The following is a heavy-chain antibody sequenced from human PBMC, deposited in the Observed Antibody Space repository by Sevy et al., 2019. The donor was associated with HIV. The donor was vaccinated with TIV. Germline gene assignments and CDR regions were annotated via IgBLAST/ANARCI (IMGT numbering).Heavy chain of an antibody. V-gene: IGHV3-23*01. J-gene: IGHJ4*02. Sequence: GGSLRLSCAASGFTFSSYAMSWVRQAPGKGLEWDSAISGSGGSTYYADSVKGRFTISRDNSKNTLYLQMNSLRAEDTAVYYCAKNAGHYDSSGYRDYWGQGTLVTVSS. CDR1: GFTFSSYA. D-gene: IGHD3-22*01. CDR3: AKNAGHYDSSGYRDY. CDR2: ISGSGGST.